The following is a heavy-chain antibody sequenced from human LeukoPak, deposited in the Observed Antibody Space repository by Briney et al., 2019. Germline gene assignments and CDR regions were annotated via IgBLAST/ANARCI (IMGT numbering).Heavy chain of an antibody. CDR1: GFSLSSNGVG. CDR2: IYWDDDR. J-gene: IGHJ4*02. Sequence: SGPTLVNPTQTLTLTCTFSGFSLSSNGVGVGWIRQPPGKALEWLAIIYWDDDRRYSQSLSSRLNITKDTSKNQVVLTMTNMASVDTATYYCAHSTDRYSSSWYYFDYWGQGTLVTVSS. D-gene: IGHD6-13*01. V-gene: IGHV2-5*02. CDR3: AHSTDRYSSSWYYFDY.